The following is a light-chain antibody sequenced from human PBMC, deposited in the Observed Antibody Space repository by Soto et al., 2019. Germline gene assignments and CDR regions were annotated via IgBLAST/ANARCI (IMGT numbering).Light chain of an antibody. J-gene: IGKJ4*01. Sequence: IRMTPSPSSFSASTGDRLTIPSRASQSINDYLNWYQQKPGEAPKLLVYVASSLQSGVPSRFSGSGSGTAFTLTINNLQPEDFATYYCQQSYGFPLTCGGGTKG. CDR1: QSINDY. CDR2: VAS. V-gene: IGKV1-39*01. CDR3: QQSYGFPLT.